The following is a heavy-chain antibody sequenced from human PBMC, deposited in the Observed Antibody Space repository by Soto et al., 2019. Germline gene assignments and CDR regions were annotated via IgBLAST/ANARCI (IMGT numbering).Heavy chain of an antibody. CDR3: ASIWFGELSYYFDY. V-gene: IGHV4-39*01. D-gene: IGHD3-10*01. Sequence: QLLESGPGLVKPSETLSLTCTVSGGSISSSSYYWGWIRQPPGKGLEWIGSIYYSGSTYYNPSLKSRVTISVDTSKNQFSLKLSSVTAADTAVYYCASIWFGELSYYFDYWGQGTLVTVSS. J-gene: IGHJ4*02. CDR1: GGSISSSSYY. CDR2: IYYSGST.